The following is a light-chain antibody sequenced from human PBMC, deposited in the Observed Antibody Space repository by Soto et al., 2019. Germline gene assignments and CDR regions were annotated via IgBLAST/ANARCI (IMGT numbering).Light chain of an antibody. CDR3: QQYNNWPPLT. CDR1: QSVSSN. V-gene: IGKV3-15*01. CDR2: GAS. J-gene: IGKJ4*01. Sequence: EIVMTQSPATLSVSPGERATLSCRASQSVSSNLAWYQQKPGQAPRLLIYGASTRATGIPARFSGSGSGTELTLTISSLRSEDFALYYCQQYNNWPPLTFGGGTKVEIK.